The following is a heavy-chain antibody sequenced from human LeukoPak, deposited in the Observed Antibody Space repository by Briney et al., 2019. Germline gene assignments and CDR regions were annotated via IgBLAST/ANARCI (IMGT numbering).Heavy chain of an antibody. D-gene: IGHD2-15*01. J-gene: IGHJ5*02. Sequence: PSETLSLTCTVSGGSISNYYWGWIRQPPGKGLERIGYIYYTGSTNYNPSLKSRVTISLDTSKSQFSLKLSSVTAADTAVYYCVREYCSGGSCSGLNWFDPWGQGTLVTVSS. CDR3: VREYCSGGSCSGLNWFDP. CDR2: IYYTGST. CDR1: GGSISNYY. V-gene: IGHV4-59*01.